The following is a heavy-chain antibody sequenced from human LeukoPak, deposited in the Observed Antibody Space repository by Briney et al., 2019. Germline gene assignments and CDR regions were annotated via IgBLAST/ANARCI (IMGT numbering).Heavy chain of an antibody. CDR1: GFTFSSHW. V-gene: IGHV3-7*01. CDR2: IEQDGSEK. CDR3: ARGAHLGY. J-gene: IGHJ4*02. Sequence: PGGSLRLSCAASGFTFSSHWITWIRQAPGKGLEWVANIEQDGSEKYYVDSVKGRFTISRDNAKNSLYLQMNSLRAEDTAVYYCARGAHLGYWGQGTLVTVSS.